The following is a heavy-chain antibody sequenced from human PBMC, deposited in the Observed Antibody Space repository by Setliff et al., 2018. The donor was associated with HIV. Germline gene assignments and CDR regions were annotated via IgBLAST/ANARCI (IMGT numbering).Heavy chain of an antibody. D-gene: IGHD5-12*01. V-gene: IGHV4-59*01. CDR3: ARGGGYRANDAYYDTGMDV. J-gene: IGHJ6*02. CDR2: IYNSGYS. Sequence: SETLSLTCKVSGAPISSYYWNWIRQPPGKGLEWIGYIYNSGYSNSKPSLKSRVTISLDTSKNQFSLKLSSVTAADTAVYYCARGGGYRANDAYYDTGMDVWGQGITVTVSS. CDR1: GAPISSYY.